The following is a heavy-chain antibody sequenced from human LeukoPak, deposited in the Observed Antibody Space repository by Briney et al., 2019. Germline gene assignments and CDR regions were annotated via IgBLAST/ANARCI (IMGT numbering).Heavy chain of an antibody. J-gene: IGHJ6*02. V-gene: IGHV3-21*01. CDR1: GFTFSSYS. CDR3: ARDPKYCSSTSCVSDGMDV. D-gene: IGHD2-2*01. CDR2: ISSSSSYI. Sequence: GGSLRLSCAASGFTFSSYSMNWVRQAPGKGLEWVSSISSSSSYIYYADSVKGRFTISRGNAKNSLYLQMNSLRAEDTAVYYCARDPKYCSSTSCVSDGMDVWGQGTTVTVSS.